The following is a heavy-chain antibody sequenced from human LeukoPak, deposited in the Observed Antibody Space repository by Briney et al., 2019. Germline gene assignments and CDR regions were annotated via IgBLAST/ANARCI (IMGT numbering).Heavy chain of an antibody. J-gene: IGHJ6*03. Sequence: GGSLRLSCAASEVAFSRYAMSWVRQAPGKGLEWVSTISGRGNSTYYADSVKGRFSASRDNSNDTMFLQLNSLRAEDTAVSYCAKMARSSRYYYFFMDVWGKGTAVTVSS. V-gene: IGHV3-23*01. D-gene: IGHD3-16*02. CDR1: EVAFSRYA. CDR2: ISGRGNST. CDR3: AKMARSSRYYYFFMDV.